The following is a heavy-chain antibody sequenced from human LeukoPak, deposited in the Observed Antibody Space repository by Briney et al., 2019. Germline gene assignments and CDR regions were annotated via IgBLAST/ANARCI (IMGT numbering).Heavy chain of an antibody. V-gene: IGHV1-18*01. CDR1: GYTFTSYG. CDR2: ISAYNGNT. CDR3: AKSARIAARRMFDY. Sequence: ASVKVSCKASGYTFTSYGISWVRQAPGQGLEWMGWISAYNGNTNYAQKLQDRVTMTTDTSTSTAYMELRSLRAEDTAVYYCAKSARIAARRMFDYWGQGTLVTVSS. D-gene: IGHD6-6*01. J-gene: IGHJ4*02.